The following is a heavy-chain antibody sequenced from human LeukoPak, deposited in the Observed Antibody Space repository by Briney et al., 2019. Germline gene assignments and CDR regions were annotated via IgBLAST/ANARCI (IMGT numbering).Heavy chain of an antibody. D-gene: IGHD5-24*01. J-gene: IGHJ5*02. CDR2: IYSGGDS. CDR1: GASISRSAYY. Sequence: KPSESLSLTCTVSGASISRSAYYWAWIRQPPGKGLEWIGGIYSGGDSDHNPSLKSRITMSVDTSNNHFSLNVSYVTAADTAVYYLARNGDGVFGPWGQGTL. CDR3: ARNGDGVFGP. V-gene: IGHV4-39*02.